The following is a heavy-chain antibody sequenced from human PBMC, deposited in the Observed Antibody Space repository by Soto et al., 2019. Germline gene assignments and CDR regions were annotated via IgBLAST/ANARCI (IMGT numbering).Heavy chain of an antibody. CDR2: ISSSSSYI. CDR3: ARDHMGSSWRYYGMDV. CDR1: GFTFSSYS. V-gene: IGHV3-21*01. J-gene: IGHJ6*02. D-gene: IGHD6-13*01. Sequence: GGSLRLSCAASGFTFSSYSMNWVRQAPGKGLEWVSSISSSSSYIYYADSVKGRFTISRDNAKNSLYLQMNSLRAEDTAVYYCARDHMGSSWRYYGMDVWGQGXTVTVSS.